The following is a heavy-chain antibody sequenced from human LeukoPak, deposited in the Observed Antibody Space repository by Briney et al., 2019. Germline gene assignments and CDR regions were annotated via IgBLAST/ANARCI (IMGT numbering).Heavy chain of an antibody. D-gene: IGHD2-2*01. CDR2: ISSNGGST. CDR3: VKDRYCSSTSCYAPFDY. Sequence: PGGSLSLSCSASGFTFSSSAMHWVRQAPGKGLEYVSAISSNGGSTYYADSVKGRFTISRDNSKNTLYLLLSSLRAEDTAVYYCVKDRYCSSTSCYAPFDYWGQGTLVTVSS. CDR1: GFTFSSSA. J-gene: IGHJ4*02. V-gene: IGHV3-64D*09.